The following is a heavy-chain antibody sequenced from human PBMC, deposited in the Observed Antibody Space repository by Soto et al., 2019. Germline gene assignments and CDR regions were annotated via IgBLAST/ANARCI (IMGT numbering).Heavy chain of an antibody. CDR3: ARTQDYGDYYDYFDY. J-gene: IGHJ4*02. V-gene: IGHV1-69*13. CDR1: GGTFSSYA. CDR2: IIPIFGTA. D-gene: IGHD4-17*01. Sequence: SVKVSCKASGGTFSSYAISWVRQAPGQGLEWMGGIIPIFGTANYAQKFQGRVTITADESTSTAYMELSSLRSEDTAVYYCARTQDYGDYYDYFDYWGQGTLVTVSS.